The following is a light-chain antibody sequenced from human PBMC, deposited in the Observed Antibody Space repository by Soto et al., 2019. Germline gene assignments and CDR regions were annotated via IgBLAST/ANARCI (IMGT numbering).Light chain of an antibody. V-gene: IGKV3-11*01. CDR2: DAS. J-gene: IGKJ3*01. CDR1: QSVSSY. CDR3: QQRSNWIFT. Sequence: EIVLTQSPATLSLSPGERATLSCRASQSVSSYLAWYQQRPGQAPRLLIYDASNRATGIPARFSGSGSGTDFTLIISSLEPEDFAVYYCQQRSNWIFTFGPGTKVDI.